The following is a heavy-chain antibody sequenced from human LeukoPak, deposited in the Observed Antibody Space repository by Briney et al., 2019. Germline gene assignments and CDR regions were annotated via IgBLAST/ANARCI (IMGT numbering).Heavy chain of an antibody. CDR1: GGSISSSNYY. Sequence: PSETLSLTCTVSGGSISSSNYYWGWIRQPPGKGLEWIGSIYYSGSTYFNPSLRSRVTISVDTSKNQFSLKLTSVTAADTAVYYCARRAVSYYFDYWGQGTLVTVSS. CDR2: IYYSGST. D-gene: IGHD2-8*01. J-gene: IGHJ4*02. V-gene: IGHV4-39*01. CDR3: ARRAVSYYFDY.